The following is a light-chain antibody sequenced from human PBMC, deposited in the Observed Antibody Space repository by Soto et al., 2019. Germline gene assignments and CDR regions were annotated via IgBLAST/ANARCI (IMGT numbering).Light chain of an antibody. J-gene: IGKJ4*01. CDR3: LQDHEHLT. Sequence: DIQMTQSPSSVSASVGDRVTITCRASQGVSSWLAWFQQKPGKAPKLLIYAASSLQSGVPSRFSGSGSGTDFTLTISSLQPEDSASYYCLQDHEHLTFGGGTKVDIK. CDR1: QGVSSW. CDR2: AAS. V-gene: IGKV1-12*01.